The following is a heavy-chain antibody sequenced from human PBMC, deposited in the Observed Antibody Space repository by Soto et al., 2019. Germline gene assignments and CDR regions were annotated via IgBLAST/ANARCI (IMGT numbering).Heavy chain of an antibody. D-gene: IGHD6-19*01. CDR2: LYYSGSS. V-gene: IGHV4-30-4*02. Sequence: SETLSLTCTVSGGSISSGDYHWSWSRQPPGKDLEWIGCLYYSGSSYYNPSRKRRVPISVDTSKNQIALMLCPGTAADTAVYNCASFLAATRAEFEYWGEGTQGTV. CDR3: ASFLAATRAEFEY. CDR1: GGSISSGDYH. J-gene: IGHJ4*02.